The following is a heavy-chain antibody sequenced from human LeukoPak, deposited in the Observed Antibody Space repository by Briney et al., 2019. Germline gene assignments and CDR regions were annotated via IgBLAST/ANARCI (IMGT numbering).Heavy chain of an antibody. J-gene: IGHJ3*01. CDR2: IGASGADT. CDR1: GFTFSTYA. D-gene: IGHD3-22*01. Sequence: GGSLRLSCTASGFTFSTYAMTWVRQAPGKGLDWVSAIGASGADTYYADSAKGRFTVSRDNSKNTLYLQMSSLRADDTAVYFCAKRPRDSSGYYSGAFDGWGQGTTVTVSS. CDR3: AKRPRDSSGYYSGAFDG. V-gene: IGHV3-23*01.